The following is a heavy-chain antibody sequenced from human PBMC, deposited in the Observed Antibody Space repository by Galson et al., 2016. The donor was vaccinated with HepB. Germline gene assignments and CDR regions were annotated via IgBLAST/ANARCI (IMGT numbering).Heavy chain of an antibody. D-gene: IGHD2-15*01. CDR2: IYHSGST. CDR3: ARRSSSRGSLPGDFEY. V-gene: IGHV4-4*02. Sequence: LSLTCTLSGASVSSNYWWTWVRQPPGKGLEWIGEIYHSGSTNYEPSLKSRVTISIDDSKNLFSLNMNSVTAADTAVYYCARRSSSRGSLPGDFEYWGQGTLVTVSS. J-gene: IGHJ4*02. CDR1: GASVSSNYW.